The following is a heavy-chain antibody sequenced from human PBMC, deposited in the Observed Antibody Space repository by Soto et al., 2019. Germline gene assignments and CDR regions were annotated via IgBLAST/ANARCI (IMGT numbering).Heavy chain of an antibody. D-gene: IGHD3-3*01. CDR3: ARDGDPGYSFWSGPLGGGRFDP. J-gene: IGHJ5*02. Sequence: QVQLVQSGAEVKEPGSSVNVSCKTSGGTFGNTAVTWVRQVPGQGLEWIGGIVPLFGTANYAQKFRGSFMITADESTSTAYMDLSSLRSDDTAIYYCARDGDPGYSFWSGPLGGGRFDPWGQGTLVTVSS. CDR2: IVPLFGTA. CDR1: GGTFGNTA. V-gene: IGHV1-69*12.